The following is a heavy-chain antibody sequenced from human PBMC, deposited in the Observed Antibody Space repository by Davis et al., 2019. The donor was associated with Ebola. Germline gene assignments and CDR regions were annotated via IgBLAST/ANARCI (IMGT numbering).Heavy chain of an antibody. J-gene: IGHJ6*02. CDR1: GGSISSSNW. Sequence: SETLSLTCAVSGGSISSSNWWRWVRQPPGKGLEWIGEIYHSGSTNYNPSLKSRVTISVDKSKNQFSLKLSSVTAADTAVYYCARNPSSSWAPYYYYGMDVWGQGTTVTVSS. V-gene: IGHV4-4*02. D-gene: IGHD6-13*01. CDR3: ARNPSSSWAPYYYYGMDV. CDR2: IYHSGST.